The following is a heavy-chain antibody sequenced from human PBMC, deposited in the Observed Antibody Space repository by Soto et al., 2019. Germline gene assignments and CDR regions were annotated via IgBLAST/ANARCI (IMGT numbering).Heavy chain of an antibody. CDR2: IRSKAYGGTT. CDR1: GFTFGDYA. D-gene: IGHD2-21*02. J-gene: IGHJ4*02. CDR3: TRDSLIRVVTGY. V-gene: IGHV3-49*04. Sequence: LRLSCTASGFTFGDYAMSWVRQAPGEGLEWVGFIRSKAYGGTTEYAASVKGRFTISRDDSKSIAYLQMNSLKTEDTAVYYCTRDSLIRVVTGYWGQGTLVTVSS.